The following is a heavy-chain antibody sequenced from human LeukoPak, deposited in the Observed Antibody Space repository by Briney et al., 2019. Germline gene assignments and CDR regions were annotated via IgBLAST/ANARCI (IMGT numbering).Heavy chain of an antibody. Sequence: SETLSLTCTVSGGSISSSSYYWAWIRQPPGKELEWIGSIHYSGSTYYNPSLQSRVTISIDTSKNQFSLKLRFVTAADTAVYYCARVRCSGGSCPYYYYYYYMDVWGKGTTVTVSS. V-gene: IGHV4-39*07. CDR1: GGSISSSSYY. CDR2: IHYSGST. J-gene: IGHJ6*03. CDR3: ARVRCSGGSCPYYYYYYYMDV. D-gene: IGHD2-15*01.